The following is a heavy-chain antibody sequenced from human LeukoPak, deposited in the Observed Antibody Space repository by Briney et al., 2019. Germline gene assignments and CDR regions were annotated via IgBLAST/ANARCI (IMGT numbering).Heavy chain of an antibody. J-gene: IGHJ6*02. Sequence: GGSLRLSCAASGFTFSSDSMNWVRQAPGKGLEWISSISSTSDYIYYADSVKGRFTISRDNAKNSLSLQMNSLRAEDTAVYYCARERYSYGPYGMDVWGQGTTVTVSS. D-gene: IGHD5-18*01. CDR2: ISSTSDYI. V-gene: IGHV3-21*04. CDR3: ARERYSYGPYGMDV. CDR1: GFTFSSDS.